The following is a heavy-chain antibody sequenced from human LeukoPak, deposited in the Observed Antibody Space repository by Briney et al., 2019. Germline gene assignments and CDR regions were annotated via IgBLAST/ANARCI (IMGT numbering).Heavy chain of an antibody. V-gene: IGHV3-15*07. CDR2: IKGKTDGGTT. CDR1: GFTFSNAW. Sequence: GGSLRLSCAASGFTFSNAWMNWVRQAPGKGLEWVGRIKGKTDGGTTDYAAPVKGRFTISRDDSKNTLYLQMNSLKTEDTAVYYCTTFEYYYDSSGYLSGFDYWGQGTLVTVSS. CDR3: TTFEYYYDSSGYLSGFDY. J-gene: IGHJ4*02. D-gene: IGHD3-22*01.